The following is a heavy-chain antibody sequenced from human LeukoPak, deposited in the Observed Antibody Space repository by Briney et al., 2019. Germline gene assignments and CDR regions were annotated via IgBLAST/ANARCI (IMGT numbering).Heavy chain of an antibody. Sequence: ASVKVTCKASGYTFTSYDINWVRQATGQGLEWMGWMNPNSGNTGYAQKFQGRATITRNTSISTAYMELSSLRSEDTAVYYCARLVEGSIVVVPAAIDYYYYMDVWGKGTTVTVSS. V-gene: IGHV1-8*03. CDR1: GYTFTSYD. D-gene: IGHD2-2*02. CDR2: MNPNSGNT. CDR3: ARLVEGSIVVVPAAIDYYYYMDV. J-gene: IGHJ6*03.